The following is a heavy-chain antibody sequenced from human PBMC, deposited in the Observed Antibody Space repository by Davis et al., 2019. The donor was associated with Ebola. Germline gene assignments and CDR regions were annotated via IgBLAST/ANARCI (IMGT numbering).Heavy chain of an antibody. CDR1: GYTLTELS. Sequence: ASVKVSCKVSGYTLTELSIHWVRQAPGKGLEWMGGSDPEDGEAIYSQKFQGRVTMTEDTSTDTAYMELSNLRSEDTAVYYCAIGGRAGGFDYWGQGTLVTVSS. CDR2: SDPEDGEA. V-gene: IGHV1-24*01. CDR3: AIGGRAGGFDY. J-gene: IGHJ4*02.